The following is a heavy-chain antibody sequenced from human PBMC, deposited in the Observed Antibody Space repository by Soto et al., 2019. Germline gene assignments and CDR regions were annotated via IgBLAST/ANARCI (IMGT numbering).Heavy chain of an antibody. J-gene: IGHJ6*02. Sequence: LRLSCVASGFTFENYATSWVRQAPGKGLEWVSAISGSGGTTYYSDSVKGRFTISRDNSKNTVYLQMNDLRVEDAAEYFCAKDSWAIFGVPAGEYYAMDVWGQGTTVTVSS. CDR3: AKDSWAIFGVPAGEYYAMDV. CDR2: ISGSGGTT. D-gene: IGHD3-3*01. CDR1: GFTFENYA. V-gene: IGHV3-23*01.